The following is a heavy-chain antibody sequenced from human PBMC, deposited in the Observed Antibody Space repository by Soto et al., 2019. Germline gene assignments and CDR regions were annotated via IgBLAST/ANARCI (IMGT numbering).Heavy chain of an antibody. CDR1: GYSFTSYW. Sequence: PGESLKISCKGSGYSFTSYWIGWVRQMPGKGLEWMGIIYPGDSDTRYSPSFQGQVTISADKSISTAYLQWSSLKASDTAMYYCARVDTAMVNPSALYYYYYGMDVWGQGTTVTVS. D-gene: IGHD5-18*01. CDR2: IYPGDSDT. J-gene: IGHJ6*02. V-gene: IGHV5-51*01. CDR3: ARVDTAMVNPSALYYYYYGMDV.